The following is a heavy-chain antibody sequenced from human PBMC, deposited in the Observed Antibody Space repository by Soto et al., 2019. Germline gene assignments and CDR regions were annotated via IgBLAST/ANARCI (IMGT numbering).Heavy chain of an antibody. CDR3: VSDGGVCRGSDCLRHFKH. CDR1: EFSISPYW. J-gene: IGHJ1*01. Sequence: EVQLVESGGDLVQPGGSLRLSCVASEFSISPYWMSWVRQAPGKGLEWVANIKEDGSAARYVDSARDRFLISRDNTKNSLYLQMTNLRAEDTAIYYCVSDGGVCRGSDCLRHFKHWGRGTRVTVSS. D-gene: IGHD2-8*02. V-gene: IGHV3-7*03. CDR2: IKEDGSAA.